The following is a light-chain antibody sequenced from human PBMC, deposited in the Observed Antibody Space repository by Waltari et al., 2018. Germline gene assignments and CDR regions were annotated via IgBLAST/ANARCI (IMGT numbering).Light chain of an antibody. J-gene: IGKJ1*01. CDR2: GAS. Sequence: EIVMTQSPATLSVSPGDRATLPCRASQSVSSSLAWYQQKPGQAPRLLIYGASTRATGIPARFSGSGSGTEFTLTISSLQSEDFAVYSCQQYNTWPPTWTFGQGTKVEIK. CDR1: QSVSSS. CDR3: QQYNTWPPTWT. V-gene: IGKV3-15*01.